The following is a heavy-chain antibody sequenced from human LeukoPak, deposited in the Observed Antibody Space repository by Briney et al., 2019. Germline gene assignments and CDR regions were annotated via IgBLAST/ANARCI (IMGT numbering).Heavy chain of an antibody. CDR2: IKQDGSEK. CDR3: ARGHYDASGTYYNGMDV. Sequence: GGSLRLSCAASGFTFSTYWMSWVRQAPGKGLEWVANIKQDGSEKYYVDSVKGRFTISRDNAKNSVYLQMNSLRAEDTAVYYCARGHYDASGTYYNGMDVWGQGTTVTVSS. CDR1: GFTFSTYW. V-gene: IGHV3-7*01. D-gene: IGHD3-10*01. J-gene: IGHJ6*02.